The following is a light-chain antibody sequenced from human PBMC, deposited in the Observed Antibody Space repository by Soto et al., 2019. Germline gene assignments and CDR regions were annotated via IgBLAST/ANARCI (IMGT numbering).Light chain of an antibody. Sequence: EIVLTQSPATLSLSPGERATLSCRASQSVSSYLARYQQKPGQAPRLLIYDASNRATGIPARFSGSRSGTEFTLTINSLQSEDFAVYYCQRYNNWPLTFGGGTKVDIK. J-gene: IGKJ4*01. CDR2: DAS. CDR3: QRYNNWPLT. CDR1: QSVSSY. V-gene: IGKV3-11*01.